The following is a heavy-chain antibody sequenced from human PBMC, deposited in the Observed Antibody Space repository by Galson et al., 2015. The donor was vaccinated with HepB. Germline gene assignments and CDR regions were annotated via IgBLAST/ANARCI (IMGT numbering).Heavy chain of an antibody. V-gene: IGHV5-10-1*01. CDR1: GYSFSSHW. D-gene: IGHD2-15*01. J-gene: IGHJ5*02. CDR2: IDPSDSEI. Sequence: QSGAEVKKPGESLRISCKGSGYSFSSHWITWVRRMPGKGLEWMGRIDPSDSEINYSPPFQGHVTISADKAISTAYLQWSSLKASDTAMYYCARAYCSGGRCYRFIFGPWGQGTLVTVSS. CDR3: ARAYCSGGRCYRFIFGP.